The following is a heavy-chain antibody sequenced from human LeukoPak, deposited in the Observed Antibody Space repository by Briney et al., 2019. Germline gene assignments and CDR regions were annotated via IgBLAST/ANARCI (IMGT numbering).Heavy chain of an antibody. Sequence: PGGSLRLSCAASGFTFSSYAMSWVRQAPGKGLEWVANIKQDGSENYYVDSVKGRFTISRDNAKNSLYLQMNSLRAEDTAVYYCATLPVVMGYYYYYMDVWGKGTTVTVSS. J-gene: IGHJ6*03. CDR2: IKQDGSEN. CDR3: ATLPVVMGYYYYYMDV. CDR1: GFTFSSYA. D-gene: IGHD2-2*01. V-gene: IGHV3-7*01.